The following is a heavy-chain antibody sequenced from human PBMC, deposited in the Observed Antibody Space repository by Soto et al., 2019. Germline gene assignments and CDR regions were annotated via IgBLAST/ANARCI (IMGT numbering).Heavy chain of an antibody. CDR3: ARRTYPPLSHFDY. J-gene: IGHJ4*02. CDR1: GFTFSSYW. CDR2: IKHAATEK. Sequence: PGGSRRLSGAASGFTFSSYWMSWVRQAPGKGLEGVANIKHAATEKYYADSEMGRFTISRDNAKNSLYLHMNSLSAEAPAVSYCARRTYPPLSHFDYWGLGTLVTVSS. V-gene: IGHV3-7*01.